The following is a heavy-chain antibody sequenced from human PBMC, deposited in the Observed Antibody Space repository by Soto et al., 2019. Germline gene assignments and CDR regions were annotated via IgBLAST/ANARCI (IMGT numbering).Heavy chain of an antibody. V-gene: IGHV2-70*11. J-gene: IGHJ6*04. CDR3: ARMVRGNFEWLLSPPGYYGMDV. Sequence: SGPTLVNPTQTLTLTCTFSGFSLSTSGMCVSWIRQPPGKALEWLARIDWDDDKYYSTSLKTRLTISKDTSKNQVVLTMTNMDPVDTATYYCARMVRGNFEWLLSPPGYYGMDVWGEGTTVTVSS. CDR1: GFSLSTSGMC. CDR2: IDWDDDK. D-gene: IGHD3-9*01.